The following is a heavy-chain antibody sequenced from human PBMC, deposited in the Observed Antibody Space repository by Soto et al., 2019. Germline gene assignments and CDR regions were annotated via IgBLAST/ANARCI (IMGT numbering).Heavy chain of an antibody. V-gene: IGHV3-23*01. CDR3: AKGEDSFGFTRFDS. J-gene: IGHJ4*02. CDR2: ISGSTGNT. CDR1: GFTFSNYA. D-gene: IGHD5-18*01. Sequence: PGGSLRLSCAASGFTFSNYAMNWVRQAPGEGLEWVSGISGSTGNTYYADSAKGRFTISRDNSKNTVYLQIHSLRAEDTALYYCAKGEDSFGFTRFDSWGQGNMVTVSS.